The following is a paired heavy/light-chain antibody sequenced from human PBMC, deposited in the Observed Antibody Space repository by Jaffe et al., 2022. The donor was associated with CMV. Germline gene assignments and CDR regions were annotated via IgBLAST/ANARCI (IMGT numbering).Heavy chain of an antibody. Sequence: QVQLQESGPGLVKPSETVSLTCTVSGGSLSSGSHFWSWIRQPPGKGLEWIGYFSYNGNSKYNPSLQSRVIISLGTSKNQFSLKLMSVTAADTAVYYCARDMEKPWGHSYGRVYDYYGLDVWGQGTAVTVSS. CDR1: GGSLSSGSHF. CDR3: ARDMEKPWGHSYGRVYDYYGLDV. CDR2: FSYNGNS. D-gene: IGHD5-18*01. V-gene: IGHV4-61*01. J-gene: IGHJ6*02.
Light chain of an antibody. Sequence: EIVLTQSPGTLSLSPGERATLSCRASQSVSSRYLAWYQQKPGQAPRLLIYGASSRATDIPDRFSGSGSGTDFTLTISRLEPEDFAIYYCQQYANSPPWTFGQGTKVEI. CDR3: QQYANSPPWT. J-gene: IGKJ1*01. CDR2: GAS. CDR1: QSVSSRY. V-gene: IGKV3-20*01.